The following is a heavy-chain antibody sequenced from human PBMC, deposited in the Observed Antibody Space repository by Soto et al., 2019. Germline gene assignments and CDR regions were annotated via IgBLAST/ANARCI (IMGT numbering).Heavy chain of an antibody. D-gene: IGHD6-6*01. Sequence: SETLSLTCTVSGGSISSYDGSWIRQPPGKGLEGIGYIYYSGSTNYDPSLKSRVTISVDTSKNQFSLKLSSVTAADTAVYYCARLGSSDLDYYYYMDVWGKGTTVTVSS. CDR2: IYYSGST. V-gene: IGHV4-59*08. J-gene: IGHJ6*03. CDR1: GGSISSYD. CDR3: ARLGSSDLDYYYYMDV.